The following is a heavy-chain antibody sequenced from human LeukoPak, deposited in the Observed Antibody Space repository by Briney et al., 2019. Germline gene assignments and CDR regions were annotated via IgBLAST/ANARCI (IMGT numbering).Heavy chain of an antibody. V-gene: IGHV3-15*01. J-gene: IGHJ4*02. D-gene: IGHD5-18*01. CDR1: GFTFSNAW. CDR2: IKSKTDGGTT. Sequence: GGSLRLSCAASGFTFSNAWMSWVRQAPGKGLEWVGRIKSKTDGGTTDYAAPVKGRFAISREDSKNTLYLQMNSLKTEYTAVYYCTTCGYSYGSDYWGQGTLVTVPS. CDR3: TTCGYSYGSDY.